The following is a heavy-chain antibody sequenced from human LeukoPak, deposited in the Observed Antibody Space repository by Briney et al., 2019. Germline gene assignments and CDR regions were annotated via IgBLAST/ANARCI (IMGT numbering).Heavy chain of an antibody. CDR3: ARDFGPTLRFGEFQNWFDP. V-gene: IGHV1-46*01. D-gene: IGHD3-10*01. Sequence: ASVKVSCKASGYTFTGYYMHWVRQAPGQGLEWMGIINPSGGSTSYAQKFQGRVTMTRDTSTSTVYMELSSLRSEDTAVYYCARDFGPTLRFGEFQNWFDPWGQGTLVTVSS. CDR1: GYTFTGYY. CDR2: INPSGGST. J-gene: IGHJ5*02.